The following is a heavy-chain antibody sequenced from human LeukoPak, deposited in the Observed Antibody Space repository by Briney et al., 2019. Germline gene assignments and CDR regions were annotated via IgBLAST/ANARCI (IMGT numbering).Heavy chain of an antibody. Sequence: PGGSLRLSCAASGFTFSSYAMHWVRQAPGKGLEWVAVISYDGSNKYYADSVKGRFTISRDNSKNTLYLQMNSLRAEDTAVYYCARALGDQAYWGQGTLVTVSS. D-gene: IGHD4-17*01. CDR1: GFTFSSYA. CDR2: ISYDGSNK. CDR3: ARALGDQAY. J-gene: IGHJ4*02. V-gene: IGHV3-30*04.